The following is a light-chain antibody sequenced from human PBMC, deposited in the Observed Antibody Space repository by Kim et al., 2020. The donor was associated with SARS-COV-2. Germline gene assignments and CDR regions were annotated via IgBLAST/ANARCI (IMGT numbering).Light chain of an antibody. CDR2: GAS. V-gene: IGKV3-20*01. CDR3: QQYCSGPRT. J-gene: IGKJ3*01. Sequence: PGEGGVPPCRTGQRGSNSNLGWYQQKPGQAPSLLVHGASTRATGIPARFSGSGSGTDFTLTISSLEPEDFAVYYCQQYCSGPRTFGPGTKVDIK. CDR1: QRGSNSN.